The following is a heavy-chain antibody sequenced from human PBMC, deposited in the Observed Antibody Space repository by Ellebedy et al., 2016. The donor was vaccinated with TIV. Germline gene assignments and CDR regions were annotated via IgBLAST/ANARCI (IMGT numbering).Heavy chain of an antibody. V-gene: IGHV3-7*01. Sequence: PGGSLRLSCGASGFNLSNYDTHWVRQAPGKGLEWMANINQDGSEEFYVDSVKGRFTISRDNAQNSLHLQMNSMRGEDTGVYYCARDEMTMDYWGQGTAVTVSS. CDR2: INQDGSEE. J-gene: IGHJ4*02. D-gene: IGHD4/OR15-4a*01. CDR3: ARDEMTMDY. CDR1: GFNLSNYD.